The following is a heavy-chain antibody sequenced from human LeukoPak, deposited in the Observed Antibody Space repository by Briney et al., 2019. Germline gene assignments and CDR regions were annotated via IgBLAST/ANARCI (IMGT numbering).Heavy chain of an antibody. CDR3: ASIGYCSGGSCYVEPDY. Sequence: GGSLRLSCAASGFTFSSYSVSWVRQAPGKGLEWVSSISSSSSYIYYADSVKGRFTISRDNAKNSLYLQMNSLRAEDTAVYYCASIGYCSGGSCYVEPDYWGQGTLVTVSS. D-gene: IGHD2-15*01. CDR1: GFTFSSYS. V-gene: IGHV3-21*01. J-gene: IGHJ4*02. CDR2: ISSSSSYI.